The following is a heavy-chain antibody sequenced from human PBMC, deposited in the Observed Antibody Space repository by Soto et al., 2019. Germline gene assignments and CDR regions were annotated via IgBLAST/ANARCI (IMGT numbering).Heavy chain of an antibody. V-gene: IGHV3-23*01. Sequence: VQLLESGGGLAQPGGSLRLSCAASGFAFSSHPMSWVRQAPEKGLEWVAGISDGGDLTYNADSVRGRFTISRDNAKNSLYLQMNSLRVEDTAIYYCASLGGLNNWFDPWGQGTLVTVSS. CDR2: ISDGGDLT. D-gene: IGHD2-15*01. CDR3: ASLGGLNNWFDP. CDR1: GFAFSSHP. J-gene: IGHJ5*02.